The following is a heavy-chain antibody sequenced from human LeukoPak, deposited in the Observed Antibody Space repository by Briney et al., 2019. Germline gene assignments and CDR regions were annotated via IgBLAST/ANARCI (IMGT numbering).Heavy chain of an antibody. Sequence: ASVKVSCKASGYTFTGYYMHWVRQAPGQGLEWMGWINPNSGGTNYAQKFQGRVTMTRDTSISTAYMELSRLRSDDTAVYYCARLSTGYYYYYYMDVWGKGTTVTVSS. V-gene: IGHV1-2*02. D-gene: IGHD2-2*01. CDR3: ARLSTGYYYYYYMDV. CDR1: GYTFTGYY. J-gene: IGHJ6*03. CDR2: INPNSGGT.